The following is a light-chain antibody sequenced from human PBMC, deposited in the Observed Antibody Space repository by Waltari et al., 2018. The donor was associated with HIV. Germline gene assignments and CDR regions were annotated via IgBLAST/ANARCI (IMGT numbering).Light chain of an antibody. CDR3: SSYVGSCTSWL. J-gene: IGLJ3*02. Sequence: QSALTQPASVSGSPGQSIVISCTGTSDDVGYYNYVSWYQQHPGKVTQLVIYDVTSRPCGVSNRFSGSKSGHTASLTISGLRADDEADYYCSSYVGSCTSWLFGGGTKLTV. CDR2: DVT. V-gene: IGLV2-14*03. CDR1: SDDVGYYNY.